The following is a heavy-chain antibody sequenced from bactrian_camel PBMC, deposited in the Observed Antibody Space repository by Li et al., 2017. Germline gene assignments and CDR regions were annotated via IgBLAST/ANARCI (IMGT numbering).Heavy chain of an antibody. J-gene: IGHJ4*01. V-gene: IGHV3S53*01. CDR1: GRMYPTYC. CDR3: AAAGVGEPAPLHYGGVCQALDSEYDF. D-gene: IGHD5*01. Sequence: HVQLVESGGGSVQAGSSLRLSCAVSGRMYPTYCMGWYRHRSGKEREGVAALDPNGSTNYADSVKGRFTISQDNARNTVYLQMNSLEPEDTAMYSCAAAGVGEPAPLHYGGVCQALDSEYDFWGQGTQVTVS. CDR2: LDPNGST.